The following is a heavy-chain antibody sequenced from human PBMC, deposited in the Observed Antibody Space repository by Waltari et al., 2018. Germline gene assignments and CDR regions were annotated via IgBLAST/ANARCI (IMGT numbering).Heavy chain of an antibody. D-gene: IGHD3-3*01. CDR2: IYTSGSP. CDR3: ARARRRAYYDFWSGPNDAFDI. J-gene: IGHJ3*02. CDR1: GGSISSYY. V-gene: IGHV4-4*07. Sequence: QVQLQESGPGLVKPSETLSLTCTVSGGSISSYYWSWIRQPAGKGLEWIGRIYTSGSPNHNPSRKSRVTMSVDTSKNQFSLNLSSVTAADTAVYYCARARRRAYYDFWSGPNDAFDIWGQGTMVTVSS.